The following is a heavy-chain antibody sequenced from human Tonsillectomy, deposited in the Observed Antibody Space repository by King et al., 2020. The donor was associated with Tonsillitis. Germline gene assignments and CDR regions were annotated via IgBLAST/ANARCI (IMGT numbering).Heavy chain of an antibody. V-gene: IGHV3-30*18. D-gene: IGHD3-10*01. J-gene: IGHJ4*02. CDR1: GFTFSSYG. Sequence: VQLVESGGGVVQPGRSLRLSCAASGFTFSSYGMHWVRPAPGKGLEWVAVISYDGSNKYYADSVKGRFTISRDNSKNTLYLQMNSLRAEDTAVYYCAKDRGGATGIDYWGQGTLVTVSS. CDR3: AKDRGGATGIDY. CDR2: ISYDGSNK.